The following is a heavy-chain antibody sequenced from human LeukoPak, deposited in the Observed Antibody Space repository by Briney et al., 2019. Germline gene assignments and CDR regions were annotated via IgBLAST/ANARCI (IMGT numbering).Heavy chain of an antibody. V-gene: IGHV4-39*01. CDR1: GGSISSSSYY. J-gene: IGHJ3*02. CDR3: ARPQTARHPDDAFDI. CDR2: IYYSGST. D-gene: IGHD6-6*01. Sequence: PSETLSLTCTVSGGSISSSSYYWGWLRQPPGKGLEWIGSIYYSGSTYYNPSLKSRITISVDTSKNQFSLKLSSVTAADTAVYYCARPQTARHPDDAFDIWGQGTMVTVSS.